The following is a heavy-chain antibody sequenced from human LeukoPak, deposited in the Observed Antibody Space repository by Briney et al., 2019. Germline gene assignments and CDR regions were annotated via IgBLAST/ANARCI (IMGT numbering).Heavy chain of an antibody. V-gene: IGHV3-53*04. CDR1: GFTFSSYS. CDR2: IYSGGST. D-gene: IGHD6-13*01. Sequence: GGSLRLSCAASGFTFSSYSMNWVRQAPGKGLEWVSVIYSGGSTYYADSVEGRFTISRHNSKNTLYLQMNSLRAEDTAVYYCARGVAFDIWGQGTMVTVSS. CDR3: ARGVAFDI. J-gene: IGHJ3*02.